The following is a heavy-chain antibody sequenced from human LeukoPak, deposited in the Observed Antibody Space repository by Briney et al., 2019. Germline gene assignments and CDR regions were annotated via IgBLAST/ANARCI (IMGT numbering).Heavy chain of an antibody. CDR1: GFTFSSYE. V-gene: IGHV3-48*03. J-gene: IGHJ4*02. Sequence: PGGSLRLSCAASGFTFSSYEMNWVRQAPGKGLEWVSYISSSGSTIYYADSVKGRFTISRDNAKDSLYLQMNSLRAEDTAVYYCARSGTFYGDLALFDYWGQGTLVTVSS. CDR2: ISSSGSTI. CDR3: ARSGTFYGDLALFDY. D-gene: IGHD2/OR15-2a*01.